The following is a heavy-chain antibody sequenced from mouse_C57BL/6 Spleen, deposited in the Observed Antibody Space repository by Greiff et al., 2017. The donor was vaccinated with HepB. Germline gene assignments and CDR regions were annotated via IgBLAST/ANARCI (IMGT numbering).Heavy chain of an antibody. CDR1: GYTFTSYT. J-gene: IGHJ1*03. CDR3: ARGEGYGNPAGSFDV. V-gene: IGHV1-4*01. Sequence: VHLVESGAELARPGASVKMSCKASGYTFTSYTMHWVKQRPGQGLEWIGYINPSSGYTKYNQKFKDKATLTADKSSSTAYMQLSSLTSEDAAVYYCARGEGYGNPAGSFDVWGTGTTVTVSS. CDR2: INPSSGYT. D-gene: IGHD2-1*01.